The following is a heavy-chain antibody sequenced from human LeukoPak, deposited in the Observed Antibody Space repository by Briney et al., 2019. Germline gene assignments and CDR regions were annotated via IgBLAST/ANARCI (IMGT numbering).Heavy chain of an antibody. J-gene: IGHJ5*02. V-gene: IGHV1-24*01. CDR3: AISPYRYCSSTSCRSIPWFDP. Sequence: ASVKVSCKVSGYTLTELSMHWVRQAPGKGLEWMGGFDPEGGETIYAQKFQGRVTMTEDTSTDIAYMELRSLRSEDTAVYYCAISPYRYCSSTSCRSIPWFDPWGQGTLVTVSS. D-gene: IGHD2-2*01. CDR1: GYTLTELS. CDR2: FDPEGGET.